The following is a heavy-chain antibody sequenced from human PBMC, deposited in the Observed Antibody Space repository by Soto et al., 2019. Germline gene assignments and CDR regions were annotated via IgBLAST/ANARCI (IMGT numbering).Heavy chain of an antibody. Sequence: ASVKVSCKASGYTFTSYDINWVRQATGQGLERMGWMNPNRGNTGYAQKFQGRVSMTRNTCISTAYMELSSLRSEDTAVYYCARGCGRNWFDPWGRGTLITVSS. CDR1: GYTFTSYD. V-gene: IGHV1-8*01. CDR2: MNPNRGNT. D-gene: IGHD6-25*01. J-gene: IGHJ5*02. CDR3: ARGCGRNWFDP.